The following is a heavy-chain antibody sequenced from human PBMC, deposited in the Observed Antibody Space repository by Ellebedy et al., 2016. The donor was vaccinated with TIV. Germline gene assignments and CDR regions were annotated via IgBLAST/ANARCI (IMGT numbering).Heavy chain of an antibody. J-gene: IGHJ5*02. D-gene: IGHD3-16*02. V-gene: IGHV4-61*02. CDR2: VYTRGPT. CDR3: VRLNPYSKSSWWLDP. CDR1: GDSISSVNSH. Sequence: SETLSLTXPVSGDSISSVNSHWSWIRQTAGKGLEWIGRVYTRGPTNYNPSLKSRVSMSVDTSKNQFSLKLSSVTAADTAVYYCVRLNPYSKSSWWLDPWGQGTLVTVSS.